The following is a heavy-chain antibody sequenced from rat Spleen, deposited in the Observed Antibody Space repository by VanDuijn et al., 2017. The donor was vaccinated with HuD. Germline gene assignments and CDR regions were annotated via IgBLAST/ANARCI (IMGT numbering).Heavy chain of an antibody. Sequence: EVQLVESGGGLVQPGRSMKLSCSASGFTFSDYGMAWVFQAPTKGLEWVASISYDGSSTYYRDSVKGRFTISRDNAKSTLYLQMDSLRSEDTATYYCTRYLYWGQGVMVTVSS. J-gene: IGHJ2*01. CDR2: ISYDGSST. D-gene: IGHD1-11*01. CDR3: TRYLY. V-gene: IGHV5-20*01. CDR1: GFTFSDYG.